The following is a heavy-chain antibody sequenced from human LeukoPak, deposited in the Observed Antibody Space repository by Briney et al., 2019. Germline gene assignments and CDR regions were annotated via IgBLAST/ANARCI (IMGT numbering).Heavy chain of an antibody. D-gene: IGHD2-2*01. J-gene: IGHJ4*02. CDR1: GFTFTTYA. CDR2: ISGSATTT. Sequence: PGGSLRLSCAASGFTFTTYAMSWVRQAPGKGLEWVSAISGSATTTYYADSVKGRFTISRDNSENTLYLQMNSLRAEDTAAYYCAKEAMYCRTDTRCHLHWGQGTLVTVSS. CDR3: AKEAMYCRTDTRCHLH. V-gene: IGHV3-23*01.